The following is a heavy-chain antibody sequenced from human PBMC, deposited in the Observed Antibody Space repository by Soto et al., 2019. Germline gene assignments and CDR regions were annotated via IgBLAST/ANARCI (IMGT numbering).Heavy chain of an antibody. J-gene: IGHJ6*02. CDR3: TTARPAANHYYYYYGMDV. CDR1: GFTFSNAW. D-gene: IGHD2-2*01. Sequence: GGSLRLSCAASGFTFSNAWMNWVRQAPGKGLEWVGRIKSKTDGGTTDYAAPVKGRLTISRDDSKNTLYLQMNSLKTEDTAVYYCTTARPAANHYYYYYGMDVWGQGTTVTVSS. CDR2: IKSKTDGGTT. V-gene: IGHV3-15*07.